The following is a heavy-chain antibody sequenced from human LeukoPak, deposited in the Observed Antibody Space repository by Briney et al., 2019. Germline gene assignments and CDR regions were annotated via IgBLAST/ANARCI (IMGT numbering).Heavy chain of an antibody. D-gene: IGHD3-3*01. Sequence: ESGPTLVNPTQTLTLTCTFSGFSLGTSGVGVGWIRQPPGKALEWLALIYWNDDKRYSPSLKSRLTITKDTSKNQVVLTMTNMDPVDTATYYCAHNRDYYALWRYWGQGTLVTVSS. CDR2: IYWNDDK. V-gene: IGHV2-5*01. CDR3: AHNRDYYALWRY. CDR1: GFSLGTSGVG. J-gene: IGHJ4*02.